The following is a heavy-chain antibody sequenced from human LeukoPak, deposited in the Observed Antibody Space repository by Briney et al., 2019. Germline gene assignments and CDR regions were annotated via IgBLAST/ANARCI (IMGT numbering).Heavy chain of an antibody. CDR2: MNPNSGNT. Sequence: ASVKVSCKASGYTFTSYDINWVRQATGQGLEWMGWMNPNSGNTGYARKFQGRVTMTRNTSISTAYMELSSLRSEDTAVYYCARGRAVEYYYYYMDVWGKGTTVTVSS. CDR1: GYTFTSYD. J-gene: IGHJ6*03. D-gene: IGHD1-1*01. CDR3: ARGRAVEYYYYYMDV. V-gene: IGHV1-8*01.